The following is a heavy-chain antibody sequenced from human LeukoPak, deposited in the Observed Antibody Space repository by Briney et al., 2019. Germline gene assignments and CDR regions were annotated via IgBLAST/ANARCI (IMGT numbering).Heavy chain of an antibody. CDR2: IHHSGST. J-gene: IGHJ4*02. V-gene: IGHV4-38-2*02. D-gene: IGHD3-3*01. CDR1: GYSISSGSY. CDR3: ARAFGVVIYFDY. Sequence: PSETLSLTCTVSGYSISSGSYWGWIRPPPGKGLEWIGSIHHSGSTYYNPSLKSRVTISVDASKNQLSLKLSSVTAADTAVYYCARAFGVVIYFDYWGQGTLVTVSS.